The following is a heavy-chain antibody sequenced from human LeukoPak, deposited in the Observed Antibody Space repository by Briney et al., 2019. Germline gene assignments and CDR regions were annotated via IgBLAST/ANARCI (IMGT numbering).Heavy chain of an antibody. V-gene: IGHV4-61*02. D-gene: IGHD3-22*01. CDR2: IYTSGST. CDR1: GGSISSGSYY. J-gene: IGHJ3*02. Sequence: SQTLSLTCTVSGGSISSGSYYWSWIRQPAGTGLEWIGRIYTSGSTNYNPSLKSRVTISVDTSKNQFSLKLSSVTAADTAVYYCARDTGDAVTTRYYVPDAFDIWGQGTMVTVSS. CDR3: ARDTGDAVTTRYYVPDAFDI.